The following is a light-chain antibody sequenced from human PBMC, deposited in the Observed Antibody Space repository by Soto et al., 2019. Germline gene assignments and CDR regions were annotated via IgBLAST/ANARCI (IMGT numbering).Light chain of an antibody. CDR2: DTS. CDR3: QQYGSSPS. Sequence: EVVLTQSPGTLSLSRGERATLSCRASERIYSAYLGWYQQKPGLAPRLILYDTSFRATGIPDRFSGSGSGTDFTLTISRLDPEDFAVYYCQQYGSSPSFGQGTKVDIK. V-gene: IGKV3D-20*01. CDR1: ERIYSAY. J-gene: IGKJ1*01.